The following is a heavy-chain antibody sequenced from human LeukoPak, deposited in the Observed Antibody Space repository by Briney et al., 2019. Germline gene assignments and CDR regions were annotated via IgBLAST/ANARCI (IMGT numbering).Heavy chain of an antibody. Sequence: PSETLSLTCTVSGVSISSTSYCWGWIRQPPGKGLEWIGSIYYSGRTYYNPSLKSRLTISVDTPKNQFSLKLSSVTAADTAVYYCAQSPGASTWFGNWFDPWGQGTLVTVSS. V-gene: IGHV4-39*01. J-gene: IGHJ5*02. D-gene: IGHD3-10*01. CDR2: IYYSGRT. CDR1: GVSISSTSYC. CDR3: AQSPGASTWFGNWFDP.